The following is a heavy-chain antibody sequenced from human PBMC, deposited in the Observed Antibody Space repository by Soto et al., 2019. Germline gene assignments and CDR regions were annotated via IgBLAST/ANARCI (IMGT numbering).Heavy chain of an antibody. D-gene: IGHD3-3*01. V-gene: IGHV4-39*01. J-gene: IGHJ5*02. CDR2: IYYSGNT. CDR1: GCSITSRSYF. Sequence: XETLSLTCAVAGCSITSRSYFWGWIRQPPGKGLEWIGNIYYSGNTYYNPSLKSRVTISVDASQSQFSLKLTSVTAADTAVYYCARFRDFSYWFDHWGQGTQVTVSS. CDR3: ARFRDFSYWFDH.